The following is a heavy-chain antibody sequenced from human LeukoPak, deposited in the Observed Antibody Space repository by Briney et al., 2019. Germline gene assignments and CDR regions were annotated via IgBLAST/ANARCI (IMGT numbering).Heavy chain of an antibody. D-gene: IGHD3-22*01. CDR3: ARGTTYNQYYYDSSAYYSFDY. Sequence: PSQTLSLTCTVSGGSISSGSYYWSWIRQPAGKGLEWIGRIYTSGSTNYNPSLKSRVTTSVDTSKNQFSLKLSSVTAADTAVYYCARGTTYNQYYYDSSAYYSFDYWGQGTLVTVSS. J-gene: IGHJ4*02. CDR2: IYTSGST. V-gene: IGHV4-61*02. CDR1: GGSISSGSYY.